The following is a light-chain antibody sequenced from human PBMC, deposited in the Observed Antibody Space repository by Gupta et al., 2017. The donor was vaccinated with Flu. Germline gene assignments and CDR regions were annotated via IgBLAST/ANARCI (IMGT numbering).Light chain of an antibody. CDR3: QQDYATPWT. J-gene: IGKJ1*01. CDR2: WAS. V-gene: IGKV4-1*01. CDR1: QNVLYISNNKNY. Sequence: SLGARATINCKSSQNVLYISNNKNYLAWYQQKPGQPPKLLISWASTRESGVPDRFSGSGSGTDFTLTISSLQAEDVAVYFCQQDYATPWTFGQGTSVEIK.